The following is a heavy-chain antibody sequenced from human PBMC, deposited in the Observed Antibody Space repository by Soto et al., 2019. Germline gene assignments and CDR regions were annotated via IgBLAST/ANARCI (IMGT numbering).Heavy chain of an antibody. J-gene: IGHJ4*02. V-gene: IGHV1-69*13. D-gene: IGHD2-21*02. CDR3: AGAYCGGDCYTYYFDY. CDR1: GGTFSSYA. Sequence: ASVKVSCKASGGTFSSYAISWVRQAPGQGLEWMGGIIPIFGTANYAQKFQGRVTITADESTSTAYMELSSLRSEDTAVYYCAGAYCGGDCYTYYFDYSGQGTLVTV. CDR2: IIPIFGTA.